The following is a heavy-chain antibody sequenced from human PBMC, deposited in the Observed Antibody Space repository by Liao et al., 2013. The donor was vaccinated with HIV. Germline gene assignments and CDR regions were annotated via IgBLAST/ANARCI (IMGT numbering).Heavy chain of an antibody. CDR2: IYTSGST. Sequence: QVQLQESGPGLVKPSETLSLTCTVSGGSISSNYWSWIRQPAGKGLEWIGRIYTSGSTNYNPSLKSRVTISVDTSKNQFSLKLSSVTAADTAVYYCARGGAVAGTPHYFDYWGQGTLVTVSS. CDR3: ARGGAVAGTPHYFDY. J-gene: IGHJ4*02. CDR1: GGSISSNY. D-gene: IGHD6-13*01. V-gene: IGHV4-4*07.